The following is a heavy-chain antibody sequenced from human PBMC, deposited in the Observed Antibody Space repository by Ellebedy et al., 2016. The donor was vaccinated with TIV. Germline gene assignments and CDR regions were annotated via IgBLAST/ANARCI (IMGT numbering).Heavy chain of an antibody. V-gene: IGHV3-23*01. CDR2: ISGSGGST. D-gene: IGHD6-13*01. CDR3: ARKYSSSWYEYYYYYMDV. Sequence: GGSLRLXXAASGFTFSSYAMSWVRQAPGKGLEWVSAISGSGGSTYYADSVKGRFTISRDNSKNTLYLQMNSLRAEDTAVYYCARKYSSSWYEYYYYYMDVWGKGTTVTVSS. J-gene: IGHJ6*03. CDR1: GFTFSSYA.